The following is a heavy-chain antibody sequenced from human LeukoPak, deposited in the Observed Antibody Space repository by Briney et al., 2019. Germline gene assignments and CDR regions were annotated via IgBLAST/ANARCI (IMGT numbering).Heavy chain of an antibody. V-gene: IGHV3-7*03. CDR2: INQDGSEK. D-gene: IGHD6-19*01. CDR1: GFTFSSFW. Sequence: GGSLRLSCAASGFTFSSFWLTWVRQAPGKGLEWVANINQDGSEKYYVDSVKGRFTISRDNPKNTLYLQMNSLRAEDTAVYYCAKRSAESSGYFDYWGQGTLVTVSS. J-gene: IGHJ4*02. CDR3: AKRSAESSGYFDY.